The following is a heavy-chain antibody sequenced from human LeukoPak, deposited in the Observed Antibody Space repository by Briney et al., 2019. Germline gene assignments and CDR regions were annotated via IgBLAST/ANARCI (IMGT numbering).Heavy chain of an antibody. CDR1: GFTFDDYA. D-gene: IGHD4-11*01. V-gene: IGHV3-9*01. CDR3: ARAPLTVTTSLTDSDYYMDV. J-gene: IGHJ6*03. Sequence: PGGSLRLSCAASGFTFDDYAMHWVRQAPGKGLEWVSGISWNSNGIDYADSVKGRFTISRDNSENTLYLQMNSLRAEDTAVYYCARAPLTVTTSLTDSDYYMDVWGKGTTVTVSS. CDR2: ISWNSNGI.